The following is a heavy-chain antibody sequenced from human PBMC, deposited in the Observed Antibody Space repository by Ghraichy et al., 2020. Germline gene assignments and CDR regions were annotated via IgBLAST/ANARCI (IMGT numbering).Heavy chain of an antibody. CDR2: IYYSGST. V-gene: IGHV4-31*03. J-gene: IGHJ4*02. CDR1: GGSISSGGYY. Sequence: SETLSLTCTVSGGSISSGGYYWSWIRQHPGKGLEWIGYIYYSGSTYYNPSLKSRVTISVDTSKNQFSLKLSSVTAADTAVYYCARDGHYDSSGFDYWGQGTLVTVSS. CDR3: ARDGHYDSSGFDY. D-gene: IGHD3-22*01.